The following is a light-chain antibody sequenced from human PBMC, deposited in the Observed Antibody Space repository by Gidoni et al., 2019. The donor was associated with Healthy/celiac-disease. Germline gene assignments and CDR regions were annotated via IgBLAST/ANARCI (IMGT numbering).Light chain of an antibody. CDR1: SSNIGNNY. Sequence: QSVLTQPPSVSAAPGQKVTISCSGISSNIGNNYVSWYQQLPGTAPKLLIYANNKRPSGIPDRFSGSNSGTSGTLGITGLQTGDEADYYCGTWDSSLSAVVFGGGTKLTVL. J-gene: IGLJ2*01. CDR2: ANN. V-gene: IGLV1-51*01. CDR3: GTWDSSLSAVV.